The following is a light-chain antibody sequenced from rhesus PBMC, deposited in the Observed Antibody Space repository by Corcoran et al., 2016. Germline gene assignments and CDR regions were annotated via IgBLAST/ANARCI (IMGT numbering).Light chain of an antibody. Sequence: DIQMTQSPSSLSASVGDTVTITCRASQSISSWLAWYQQKPGKAPNLLISKTSTLASGVPSRFSGSGSIRDFTLIITNLQPEDFATYYCLQYGSGPRTFGQGTKVTIK. J-gene: IGKJ1*01. CDR1: QSISSW. CDR2: KTS. V-gene: IGKV1-22*01. CDR3: LQYGSGPRT.